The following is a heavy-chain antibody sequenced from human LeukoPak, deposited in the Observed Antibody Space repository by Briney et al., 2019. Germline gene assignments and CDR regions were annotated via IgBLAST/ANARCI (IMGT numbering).Heavy chain of an antibody. CDR3: ATANTYYYGSGSYFRS. CDR1: GGSISSGDYY. J-gene: IGHJ4*02. D-gene: IGHD3-10*01. Sequence: SQTLSLTCTVSGGSISSGDYYWSWIRQPPGKGLEWIGYIYYSGSTCYNPSLKSRVTISVDTSKNQFSLKLSSVTAADTAVYYCATANTYYYGSGSYFRSWGQGTLVTVSS. CDR2: IYYSGST. V-gene: IGHV4-30-4*01.